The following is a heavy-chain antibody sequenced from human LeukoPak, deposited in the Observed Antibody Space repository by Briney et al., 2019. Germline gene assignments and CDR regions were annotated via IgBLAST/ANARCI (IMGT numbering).Heavy chain of an antibody. CDR3: ARIMGRGYCSSTSCRGHWFDR. CDR2: IYHSGST. CDR1: GGPFSSSNW. V-gene: IGHV4-4*02. Sequence: SETLSLTCAVCGGPFSSSNWWSWVRPRPGKGLEWIGEIYHSGSTNYNPSLKSRVTISVDNSKNQFSLKLSSVIAGGTAVYSCARIMGRGYCSSTSCRGHWFDRWGQGTLVTVSS. D-gene: IGHD2-2*01. J-gene: IGHJ5*02.